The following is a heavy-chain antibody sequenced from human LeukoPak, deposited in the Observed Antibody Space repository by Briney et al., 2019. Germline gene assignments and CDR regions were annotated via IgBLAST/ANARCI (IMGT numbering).Heavy chain of an antibody. CDR3: ARGIVGATPVDY. V-gene: IGHV4-59*06. J-gene: IGHJ4*02. D-gene: IGHD1-26*01. CDR2: IYYSGST. Sequence: GSLRLSCAASGFTFSSYSTNWVRQAPGKGLEWIGYIYYSGSTYYNPSLKSRVTISVDTSKNQFSLKLSSVTAADTAVYYCARGIVGATPVDYWGQGTLVTVSS. CDR1: GFTFSSYS.